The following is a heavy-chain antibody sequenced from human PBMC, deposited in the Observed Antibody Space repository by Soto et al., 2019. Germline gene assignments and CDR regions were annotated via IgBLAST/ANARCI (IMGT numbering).Heavy chain of an antibody. CDR1: GFTVSRNC. J-gene: IGHJ6*02. D-gene: IGHD3-16*01. CDR3: ARDWDYGGMDV. V-gene: IGHV3-53*01. CDR2: IYSGGST. Sequence: EVQVVEAGGGLIQPGGSLRLSCAASGFTVSRNCMSWVRQAPGKGLEWVSVIYSGGSTYYADSVKGRFTISRDNSKNTLYLQMNSLRAEDTAVYYCARDWDYGGMDVSGQGTTVTVSS.